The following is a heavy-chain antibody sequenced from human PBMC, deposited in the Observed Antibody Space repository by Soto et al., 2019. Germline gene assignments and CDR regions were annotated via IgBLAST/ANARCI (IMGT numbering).Heavy chain of an antibody. D-gene: IGHD3-9*01. CDR1: GYTFTSYG. Sequence: ASVKVSCKASGYTFTSYGISWVRQAPGQGLEWMGWISAYNGNTNYAQKLQGRVTMTADTSTSTAYMELRSLRSDDTTVYYCAIYYDILTGYYPWGKGTLVTVSS. J-gene: IGHJ5*02. CDR3: AIYYDILTGYYP. CDR2: ISAYNGNT. V-gene: IGHV1-18*01.